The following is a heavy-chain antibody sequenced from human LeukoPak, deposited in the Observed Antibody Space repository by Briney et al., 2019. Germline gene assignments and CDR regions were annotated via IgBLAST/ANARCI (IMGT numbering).Heavy chain of an antibody. CDR2: INPNSGGT. V-gene: IGHV1-2*02. D-gene: IGHD3-10*01. CDR3: ARAVGPVLPFDY. CDR1: GYTFTGYY. J-gene: IGHJ4*02. Sequence: ASVKVSFKASGYTFTGYYMHWVRQPPAQGLEGMGWINPNSGGTNYAQKFQGRVNMTRDTSISTAYMELSRLRSDDMAVYYCARAVGPVLPFDYWGQGTLVTVSS.